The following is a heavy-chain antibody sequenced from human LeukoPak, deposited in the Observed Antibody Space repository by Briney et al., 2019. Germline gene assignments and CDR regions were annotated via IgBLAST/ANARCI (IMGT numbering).Heavy chain of an antibody. J-gene: IGHJ4*02. D-gene: IGHD2-2*01. CDR3: ARTDCSSTSCYGGSFDY. CDR1: GYSFTSYW. Sequence: GESLKISCKGSGYSFTSYWIGWVRQMPGKGLEWTGIIYPGDSDTRYSPSFQGQVTISADKSISTAYLQWSSLKASDTAMYYCARTDCSSTSCYGGSFDYWGQGTLVTVYS. V-gene: IGHV5-51*01. CDR2: IYPGDSDT.